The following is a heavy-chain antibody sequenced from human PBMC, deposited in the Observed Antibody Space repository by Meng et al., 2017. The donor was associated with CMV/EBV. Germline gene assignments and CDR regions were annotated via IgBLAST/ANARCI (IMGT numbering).Heavy chain of an antibody. CDR2: INHSGST. V-gene: IGHV4-34*01. Sequence: SETLSLTCAVYGGSFSGYYWSWIRQPPGKGLEWIGEINHSGSTNYNPSLKSRVTISVDTSKNQFSLKLSSATAADTAVYYCARGRSRRVGSSSRGSYFDYWGQGTLVTVSS. CDR3: ARGRSRRVGSSSRGSYFDY. D-gene: IGHD6-6*01. J-gene: IGHJ4*02. CDR1: GGSFSGYY.